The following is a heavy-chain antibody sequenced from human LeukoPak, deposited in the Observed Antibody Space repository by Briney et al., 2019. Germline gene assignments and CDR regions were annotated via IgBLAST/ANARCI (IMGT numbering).Heavy chain of an antibody. Sequence: PSETLSLTCAVYGGSFSGYYWSWIRQPPGKGLEWIGEINHSGSTNYNPSLKSRVTISVDTSKNQFSLKLSSVTAADTAVYYCARDRSAYRYFDYWGQGTLVTVSS. CDR2: INHSGST. J-gene: IGHJ4*02. D-gene: IGHD1-14*01. CDR3: ARDRSAYRYFDY. CDR1: GGSFSGYY. V-gene: IGHV4-34*01.